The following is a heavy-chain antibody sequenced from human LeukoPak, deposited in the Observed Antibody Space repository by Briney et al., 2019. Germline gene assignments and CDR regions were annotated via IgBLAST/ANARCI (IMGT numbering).Heavy chain of an antibody. V-gene: IGHV4-34*01. CDR2: INHSGST. J-gene: IGHJ6*02. CDR1: GGSFSGYY. Sequence: PSEPLSLTCAVYGGSFSGYYWSWIRQPPGKGLEWIGEINHSGSTNYNPSLKSRVTISVDTSKNQFSLKLSSVTAADTAVYYCARHRGDYYYYYGMDVWGQGTTVTVSS. D-gene: IGHD4-17*01. CDR3: ARHRGDYYYYYGMDV.